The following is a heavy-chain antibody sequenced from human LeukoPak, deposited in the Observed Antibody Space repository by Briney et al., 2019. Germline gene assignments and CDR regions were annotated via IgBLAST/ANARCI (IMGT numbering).Heavy chain of an antibody. CDR1: GYTLTELS. CDR2: FDPEDGET. D-gene: IGHD2-2*01. CDR3: ATALYCSRTSCGYGMDV. Sequence: ASVKVSCKVSGYTLTELSMHWVRQAPGKGLEWMGGFDPEDGETIHAQKFQGRVTMTEDASTDTAYMGLRSLRSEDTGVYYCATALYCSRTSCGYGMDVWGQGTTVTVSS. J-gene: IGHJ6*02. V-gene: IGHV1-24*01.